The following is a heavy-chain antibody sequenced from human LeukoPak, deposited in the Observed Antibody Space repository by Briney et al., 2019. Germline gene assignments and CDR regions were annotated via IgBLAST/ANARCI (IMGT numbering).Heavy chain of an antibody. CDR2: IRSKANSYAT. Sequence: GGSLRLSCAASGFTFSGSAMHWVRQASRKGLEWVGRIRSKANSYATAYAASVKGRFTISRDDSKNTAYLQMNSLKTEDTAVYYCTRHDSYSSSLWGQGTLVTVSS. J-gene: IGHJ4*02. V-gene: IGHV3-73*01. CDR3: TRHDSYSSSL. CDR1: GFTFSGSA. D-gene: IGHD6-13*01.